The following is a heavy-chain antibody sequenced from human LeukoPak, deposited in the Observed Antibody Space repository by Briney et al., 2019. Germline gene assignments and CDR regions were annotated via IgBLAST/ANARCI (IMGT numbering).Heavy chain of an antibody. CDR1: GGSISNYY. CDR3: ARLQGRGDNYLDS. D-gene: IGHD7-27*01. CDR2: VSYSGSS. J-gene: IGHJ4*02. V-gene: IGHV4-59*08. Sequence: SETLSLTCTVSGGSISNYYWSWIRQHPGKRLEWIGYVSYSGSSSSNPSLESRVTISVDMSKNQFSLRLSSVTASDTAVYYCARLQGRGDNYLDSWGQGTLVTVSS.